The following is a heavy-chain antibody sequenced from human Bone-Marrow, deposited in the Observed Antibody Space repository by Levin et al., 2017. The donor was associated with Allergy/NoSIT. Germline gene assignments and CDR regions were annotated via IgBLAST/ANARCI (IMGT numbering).Heavy chain of an antibody. J-gene: IGHJ4*02. D-gene: IGHD5-12*01. V-gene: IGHV2-70*20. CDR3: ARPSGGYHHFFDS. Sequence: QTLSLTCTFSGFSLSTSRMGVGWVRQAPGKALEWLALIYWDDDRYYNPSLKTRLTISKDTPKNQVVLTMTNMDPVDTATYYCARPSGGYHHFFDSWGQGILVTVSS. CDR1: GFSLSTSRMG. CDR2: IYWDDDR.